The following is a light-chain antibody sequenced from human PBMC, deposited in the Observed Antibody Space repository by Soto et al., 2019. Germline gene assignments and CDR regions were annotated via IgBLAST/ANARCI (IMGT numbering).Light chain of an antibody. CDR2: DAS. J-gene: IGKJ1*01. Sequence: DIQMTQSPSSLSASVGDRVTITCRASQSVSNYLHWYQQKPGKAPXXLIYDASSLQSGVPSRLSGSGSGTDFTLTISSMQREDFATYYCQQSYYNPTFGQGTKVDIK. CDR3: QQSYYNPT. CDR1: QSVSNY. V-gene: IGKV1-39*01.